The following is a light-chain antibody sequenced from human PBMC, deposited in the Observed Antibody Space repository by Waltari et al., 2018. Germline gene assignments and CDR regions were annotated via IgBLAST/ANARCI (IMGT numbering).Light chain of an antibody. Sequence: DIQMTQSPSSLSASAGDTVTITCRASQGFSTYLHWYQQKPGKPPKRLIYETSNLESGVPSRFSGGGSRTDFTLTISSLQPEDFATYYCLQDNSHPWTFGQGTKLEIK. J-gene: IGKJ1*01. CDR1: QGFSTY. CDR2: ETS. CDR3: LQDNSHPWT. V-gene: IGKV1-17*01.